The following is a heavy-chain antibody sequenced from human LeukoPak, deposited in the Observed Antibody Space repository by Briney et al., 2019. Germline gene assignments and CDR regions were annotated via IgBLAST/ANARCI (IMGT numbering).Heavy chain of an antibody. CDR2: IYPGDSDT. Sequence: GESLKISCKASGYSFSNYWIGWVRQMPGKGLEWMGIIYPGDSDTRYSPSFQGQVTISVDKSTTTAYLQWSSLKASDTAMYYCARPDSSGWFQIDYWGQGTLVTVSS. CDR1: GYSFSNYW. CDR3: ARPDSSGWFQIDY. V-gene: IGHV5-51*01. D-gene: IGHD6-13*01. J-gene: IGHJ4*02.